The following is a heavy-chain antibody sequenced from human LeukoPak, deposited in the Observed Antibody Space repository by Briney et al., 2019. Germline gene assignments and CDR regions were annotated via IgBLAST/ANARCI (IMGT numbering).Heavy chain of an antibody. CDR1: GGTFSSHV. Sequence: ASVKVSCKTSGGTFSSHVISWVRQAPGQGLEWMGGIIPIFGTANYAQEFQGRVTITADKFTNKVYMELSSLRSDDTAIYFCARVNGYCSSISCFLDYWGQGTLVTVSS. CDR3: ARVNGYCSSISCFLDY. J-gene: IGHJ4*02. CDR2: IIPIFGTA. V-gene: IGHV1-69*06. D-gene: IGHD2-2*01.